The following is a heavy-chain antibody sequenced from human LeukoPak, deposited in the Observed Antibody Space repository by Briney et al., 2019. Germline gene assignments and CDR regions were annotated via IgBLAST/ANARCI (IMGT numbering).Heavy chain of an antibody. J-gene: IGHJ4*02. Sequence: GGSLRLSCAASGFTFSSYAMSWVRQAPGKGLEWVSAISGSGGSTYYADSVKGRFTISRDNSKNTLYLQMNSLRAEDTAVYYCAKDPGYCSGGSCYEVGDYWGQGTLVTVSS. CDR3: AKDPGYCSGGSCYEVGDY. CDR2: ISGSGGST. V-gene: IGHV3-23*01. D-gene: IGHD2-15*01. CDR1: GFTFSSYA.